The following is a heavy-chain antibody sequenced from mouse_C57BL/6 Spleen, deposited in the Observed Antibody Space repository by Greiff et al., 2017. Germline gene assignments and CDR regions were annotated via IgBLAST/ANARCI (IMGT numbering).Heavy chain of an antibody. CDR3: ASLETLYYIDY. CDR2: IHPNSGST. J-gene: IGHJ2*01. CDR1: GYTFTSYW. V-gene: IGHV1-64*01. D-gene: IGHD6-2*01. Sequence: QVQLQQPGAELVKPGASVKLSCKASGYTFTSYWMHWVKQRPGQGLEWIGVIHPNSGSTNYNEKFKSKATLTVDKSSSTAYMQLRRLTSEDSAVYYGASLETLYYIDYWGQGTTVTVSS.